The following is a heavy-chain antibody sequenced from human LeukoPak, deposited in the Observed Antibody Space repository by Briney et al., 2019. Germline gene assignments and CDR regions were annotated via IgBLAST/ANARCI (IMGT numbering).Heavy chain of an antibody. CDR2: IDPSDSYT. CDR1: GYSFASYW. Sequence: GESLKISCKGSGYSFASYWITWVRQMPGKGLQWMGRIDPSDSYTNHSPSFQGHVTISADKSISTAYLQWSSLKASDTAMYYCASERYCSSTSCYFDYWGQGTLVTVSS. CDR3: ASERYCSSTSCYFDY. J-gene: IGHJ4*02. D-gene: IGHD2-2*01. V-gene: IGHV5-10-1*01.